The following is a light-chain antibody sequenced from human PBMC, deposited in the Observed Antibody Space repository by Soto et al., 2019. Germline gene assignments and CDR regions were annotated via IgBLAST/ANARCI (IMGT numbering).Light chain of an antibody. Sequence: QSVLPQPPSASGTPVQRVTISCYGSSSNMGSNTVHWFQQFPGTAPRLLISTNDQRPSGVPDRFIGSNSGTSASLAISGLQFEDEADYYCAVWDDRLNGHVFGTGTKVTAL. V-gene: IGLV1-44*01. CDR3: AVWDDRLNGHV. J-gene: IGLJ1*01. CDR2: TND. CDR1: SSNMGSNT.